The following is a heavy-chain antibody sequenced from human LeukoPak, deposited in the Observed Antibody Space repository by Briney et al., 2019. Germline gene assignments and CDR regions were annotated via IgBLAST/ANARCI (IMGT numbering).Heavy chain of an antibody. CDR3: ARERASCGGDCSDY. D-gene: IGHD2-21*02. J-gene: IGHJ4*02. CDR1: GFTFSSYE. CDR2: ISTSDTSI. Sequence: GGSLRLSCAASGFTFSSYEMNWVRQAPGEGLEWVSYISTSDTSIYYADSEKGRFTISRDNAKNSLYLQMNSLRAEDTAVYYCARERASCGGDCSDYWGQGTLVTVSS. V-gene: IGHV3-48*03.